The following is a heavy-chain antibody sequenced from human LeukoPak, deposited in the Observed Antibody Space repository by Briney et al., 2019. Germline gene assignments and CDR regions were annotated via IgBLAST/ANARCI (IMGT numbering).Heavy chain of an antibody. Sequence: ASVKVSCKASGYRFTSYWMHWVRQAPGQGLEWMGVINPSGSGTRYAQPLQGRVTMTRDTSTNTDYMELSSLTSEDTAVYYCARDNSAGTPTYWWFDPWXQGTLVTVSS. CDR3: ARDNSAGTPTYWWFDP. CDR2: INPSGSGT. V-gene: IGHV1-46*01. J-gene: IGHJ5*02. CDR1: GYRFTSYW. D-gene: IGHD1/OR15-1a*01.